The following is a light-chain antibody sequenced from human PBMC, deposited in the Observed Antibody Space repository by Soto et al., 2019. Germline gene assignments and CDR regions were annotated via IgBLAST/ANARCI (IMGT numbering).Light chain of an antibody. CDR1: QSVDTC. CDR3: QQFYRYPWT. J-gene: IGKJ1*01. CDR2: KAS. V-gene: IGKV1-5*03. Sequence: DIQMTQSPSTLSASVGDRVTITYRASQSVDTCLAWYQQKPGKAPHLLIYKASSLETGVPSRFSGSGSVTEFTLTISSLQPDDSATYYCQQFYRYPWTFGQGTKVEIK.